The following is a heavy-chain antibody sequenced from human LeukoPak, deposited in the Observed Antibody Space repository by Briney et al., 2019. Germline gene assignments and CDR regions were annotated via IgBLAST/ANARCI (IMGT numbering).Heavy chain of an antibody. CDR3: ARLALYCSSTSCYRSDFDY. Sequence: ASETLSLTCTVSGYSISSGYYWGWIRQPPGKGLEWIGSIYHSGSTYYNPSLKSRVTISVDTSKNQFSLKLSSVTAADTAVYYCARLALYCSSTSCYRSDFDYWGQGTLVTVSS. CDR2: IYHSGST. J-gene: IGHJ4*02. D-gene: IGHD2-2*01. V-gene: IGHV4-38-2*02. CDR1: GYSISSGYY.